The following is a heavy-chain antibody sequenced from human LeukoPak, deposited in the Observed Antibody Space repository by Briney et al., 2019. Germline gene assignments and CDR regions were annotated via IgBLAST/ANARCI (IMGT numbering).Heavy chain of an antibody. CDR3: VGELLWFGEPFDY. J-gene: IGHJ4*02. V-gene: IGHV3-64D*06. CDR1: GFTFSSYA. D-gene: IGHD3-10*01. Sequence: GGSLRLSCSASGFTFSSYAMHWVRQAPGKGLEYVSAISSNGGSTYYADSVKGRFTISRNNSKNTLYLQMSSLRAEDTAVYYCVGELLWFGEPFDYWGQGTLVTVSS. CDR2: ISSNGGST.